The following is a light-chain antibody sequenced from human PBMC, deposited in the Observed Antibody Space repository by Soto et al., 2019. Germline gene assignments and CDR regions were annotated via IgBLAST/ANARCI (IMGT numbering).Light chain of an antibody. J-gene: IGKJ2*01. Sequence: EIVMTQSPATLSVSPGERATISCRASQSVSSNLAWYQQKPGQAPRLLIYGASTRATGIPARFSGSGSGTEFTLTISSLQSEDFAVYYCQQCNNWPLYTFGQGTKLEIK. CDR2: GAS. CDR3: QQCNNWPLYT. CDR1: QSVSSN. V-gene: IGKV3-15*01.